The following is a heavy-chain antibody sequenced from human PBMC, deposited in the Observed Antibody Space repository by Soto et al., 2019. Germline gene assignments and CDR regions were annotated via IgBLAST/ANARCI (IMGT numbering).Heavy chain of an antibody. CDR1: GDSVSSSSAA. V-gene: IGHV6-1*01. CDR2: TYYRSQWYS. CDR3: ARDTDSRFDP. J-gene: IGHJ5*02. D-gene: IGHD2-21*01. Sequence: QVQLQQSGPGLVKPSQTLSLTCDISGDSVSSSSAAWNWIRQSPSRGLEWLGRTYYRSQWYSDYAVSVKSRITINPDTSKTQISLQMNSVTPADTAVYYCARDTDSRFDPWGQGTLVTVSS.